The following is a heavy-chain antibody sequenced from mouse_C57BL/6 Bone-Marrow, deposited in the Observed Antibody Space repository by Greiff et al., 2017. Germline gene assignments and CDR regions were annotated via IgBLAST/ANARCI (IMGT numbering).Heavy chain of an antibody. CDR1: GFSLTSYG. J-gene: IGHJ1*03. Sequence: VQLVESGPGLVQPSQSLSITCTVSGFSLTSYGVHWVRQSPGKGLGWLGVIWSGGSTDYNAAFISRLSISKDNSKSQVFFKMNSLQADDTAIYYCARKGDYYGSSHYWYFDVWGTGTTVTVSS. D-gene: IGHD1-1*01. CDR2: IWSGGST. CDR3: ARKGDYYGSSHYWYFDV. V-gene: IGHV2-2*01.